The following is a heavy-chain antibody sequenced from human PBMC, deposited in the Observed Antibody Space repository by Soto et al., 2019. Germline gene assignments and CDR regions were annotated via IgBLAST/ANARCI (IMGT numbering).Heavy chain of an antibody. D-gene: IGHD1-1*01. CDR2: LNPNSGNT. Sequence: QVQLVQSGAEVNKPGASVKVSCKVSGYTFTSYDINWVRQATGQGLEWMGWLNPNSGNTGDAQKFQGRVTMTRDTSTTTAYMELSSLRSEDTAVYYCARRTEHASDIWGQGTRVTVSS. CDR3: ARRTEHASDI. CDR1: GYTFTSYD. V-gene: IGHV1-8*01. J-gene: IGHJ3*02.